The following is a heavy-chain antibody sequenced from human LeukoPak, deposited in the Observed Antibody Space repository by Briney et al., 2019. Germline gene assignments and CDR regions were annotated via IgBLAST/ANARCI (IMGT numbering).Heavy chain of an antibody. J-gene: IGHJ6*02. D-gene: IGHD5-12*01. V-gene: IGHV4-34*01. CDR1: GGSFSGYY. CDR2: INHSGST. Sequence: SETLSLTCAVYGGSFSGYYWSWIRQPPGKGLEWIGEINHSGSTNYNPSLKSRVTISVDTSKNQFSLKLSSVTAADTAVYYCARGRGWLQFHYYYGMDVWGQGTTVTVSS. CDR3: ARGRGWLQFHYYYGMDV.